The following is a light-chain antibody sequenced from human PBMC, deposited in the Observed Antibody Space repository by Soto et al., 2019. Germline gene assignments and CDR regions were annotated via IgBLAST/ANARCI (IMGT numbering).Light chain of an antibody. CDR3: ETWDSNTHTG. Sequence: QPVLTQSSSASASLGSSVKLTCTLSSGHSSYIIAWHQQQPGKAPRYLMKLEGSGSYNKGSGVPDRFSGSSSGADRYLTISNLQFEDEADYYCETWDSNTHTGFGGVTKLTVL. CDR2: LEGSGSY. J-gene: IGLJ3*02. V-gene: IGLV4-60*02. CDR1: SGHSSYI.